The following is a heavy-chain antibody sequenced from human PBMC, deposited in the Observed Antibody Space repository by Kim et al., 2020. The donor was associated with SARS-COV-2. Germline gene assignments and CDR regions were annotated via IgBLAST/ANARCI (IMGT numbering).Heavy chain of an antibody. V-gene: IGHV3-48*02. D-gene: IGHD6-13*01. CDR1: GFSFSSYP. J-gene: IGHJ4*02. CDR3: ARDMGVTGADDS. Sequence: GGSLRLSCAASGFSFSSYPMTWVRQAPGKGLEWVSYISGGSTTIYYADSVRGRFTISRDNAKNSLFLQMNSLREEDTAVYYCARDMGVTGADDSWGQGTLVTVSS. CDR2: ISGGSTTI.